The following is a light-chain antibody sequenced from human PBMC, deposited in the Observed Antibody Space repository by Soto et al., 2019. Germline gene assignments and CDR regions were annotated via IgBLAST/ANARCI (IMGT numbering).Light chain of an antibody. CDR2: DAS. CDR3: QQYNNWPSWT. CDR1: QSISSW. J-gene: IGKJ1*01. V-gene: IGKV1-5*01. Sequence: DIQMTQSPSTLSASVGDRVTITCRASQSISSWLAWYQQKPGKAPKLLIYDASSLESGVPSRFSGSGSGTEFTLTISSLQSEDSAIYYCQQYNNWPSWTFGQGTKVDI.